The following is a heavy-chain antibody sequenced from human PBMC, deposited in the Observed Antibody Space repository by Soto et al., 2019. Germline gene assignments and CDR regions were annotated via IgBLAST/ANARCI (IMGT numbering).Heavy chain of an antibody. J-gene: IGHJ4*02. CDR1: GFTFSSYA. V-gene: IGHV3-23*01. Sequence: EVQLLESGGNLVQPGGSLRLSCAASGFTFSSYAMTWVRQSPGKGLEWISAISGSGGTRYYADSVTGRFNISRDNSKNILFLQMNSLRGDDTAVYYCVAVEGQVWFGDQGAFWGQGTLVTVSS. D-gene: IGHD3-10*01. CDR3: VAVEGQVWFGDQGAF. CDR2: ISGSGGTR.